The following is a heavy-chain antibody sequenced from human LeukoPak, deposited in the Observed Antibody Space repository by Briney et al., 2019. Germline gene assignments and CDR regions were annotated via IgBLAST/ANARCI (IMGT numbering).Heavy chain of an antibody. V-gene: IGHV3-21*01. D-gene: IGHD6-6*01. CDR1: GFTFSSYS. J-gene: IGHJ4*02. CDR2: ISSSSSYI. CDR3: ARDSLHPSSLHYYFDY. Sequence: GGSLRLSCAASGFTFSSYSMNWVRQAPGKGLEWVSSISSSSSYIYSADSLKGRFTISRDNAKNSLYLQMNSLRVEDTAVYYCARDSLHPSSLHYYFDYWGQGTLVTVSS.